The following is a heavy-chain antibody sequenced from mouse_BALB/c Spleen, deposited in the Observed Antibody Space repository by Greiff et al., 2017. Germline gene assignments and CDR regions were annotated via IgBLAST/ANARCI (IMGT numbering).Heavy chain of an antibody. CDR3: ARDYYGSRPPYYAMDY. Sequence: EVKVEESGGGLVKPGGSLKLSCAASGFTFSDYYMYWVRQTPEKRLEWVATISDGGSYTYYPDSVKGRFTISRDNAKNNLYLQMSSLKSEDTAMYYCARDYYGSRPPYYAMDYWGQGTSVTVSS. D-gene: IGHD1-1*01. CDR1: GFTFSDYY. V-gene: IGHV5-4*02. CDR2: ISDGGSYT. J-gene: IGHJ4*01.